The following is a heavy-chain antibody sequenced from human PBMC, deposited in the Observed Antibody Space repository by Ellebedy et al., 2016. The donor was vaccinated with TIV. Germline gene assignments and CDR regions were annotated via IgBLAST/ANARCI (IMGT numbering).Heavy chain of an antibody. J-gene: IGHJ4*02. Sequence: SLKISXAASEFTFDDYAMHWVRQAPGKVLEWVSGITWNSGSIGYADSVKGRFTISRDNAKNSLYLEMNNLRVEDTALYYCAKDRLAAMITVIDSWGQGTLVTVSS. CDR3: AKDRLAAMITVIDS. CDR1: EFTFDDYA. V-gene: IGHV3-9*01. CDR2: ITWNSGSI. D-gene: IGHD3-16*01.